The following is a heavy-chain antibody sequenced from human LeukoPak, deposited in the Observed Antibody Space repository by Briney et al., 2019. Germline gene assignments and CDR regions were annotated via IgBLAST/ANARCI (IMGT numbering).Heavy chain of an antibody. J-gene: IGHJ4*02. CDR2: ISGSGGST. D-gene: IGHD2-15*01. CDR1: GFTFSSYA. V-gene: IGHV3-23*01. CDR3: AKDLALRDIVVVVAATGSPIDY. Sequence: GGSLRLSCAASGFTFSSYAMSWVRQAPGKGLEWVSAISGSGGSTYYADSVKGRFTISRVNSKNTLYLQMNSLRAEDTAVYYCAKDLALRDIVVVVAATGSPIDYWGQGTLVTVSS.